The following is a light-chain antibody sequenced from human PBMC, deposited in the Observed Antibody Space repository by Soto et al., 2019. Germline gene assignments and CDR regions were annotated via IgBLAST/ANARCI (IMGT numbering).Light chain of an antibody. Sequence: QSVLTQPASVSGSPGQSITISRPGTSSEVVGYNYVSWYQQHPGKAPKFMIYDVSNRPSGVSNRFSGSKSGNTASLTISGLQAEDEADYYCSSYTTSNTRQIVFGTGTKVTVL. CDR1: SSEVVGYNY. CDR2: DVS. J-gene: IGLJ1*01. CDR3: SSYTTSNTRQIV. V-gene: IGLV2-14*01.